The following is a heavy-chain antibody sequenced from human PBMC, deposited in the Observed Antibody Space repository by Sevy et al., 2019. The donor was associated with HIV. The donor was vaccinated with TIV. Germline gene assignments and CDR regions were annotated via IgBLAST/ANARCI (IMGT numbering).Heavy chain of an antibody. D-gene: IGHD3-22*01. J-gene: IGHJ6*02. CDR2: ISYDGSNK. CDR1: GFTFSSYA. Sequence: GGSLRLSCAASGFTFSSYAMHWVRQAPGKGLEWVAVISYDGSNKYYADSVKGRFTISRDNARNSVYLRMNSLRAEDTALYFCARDPTDDSGYSQGMDAWGQGTTVTVSS. V-gene: IGHV3-30*04. CDR3: ARDPTDDSGYSQGMDA.